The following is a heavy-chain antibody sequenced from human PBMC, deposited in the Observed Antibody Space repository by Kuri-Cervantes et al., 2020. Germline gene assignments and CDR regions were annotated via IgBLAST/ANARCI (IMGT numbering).Heavy chain of an antibody. CDR2: IIPIFGTA. CDR3: ARDQGTVTEQNQDYGDWYYYYYGMDV. D-gene: IGHD4-17*01. Sequence: SVKVSCKASGGTFSGYAISWVRQAPGQGLEWMGGIIPIFGTANYAQKFQGRVTITADESTSTAYMELSSLRSEDTAVYYCARDQGTVTEQNQDYGDWYYYYYGMDVWGQGTTVTVSS. V-gene: IGHV1-69*13. J-gene: IGHJ6*02. CDR1: GGTFSGYA.